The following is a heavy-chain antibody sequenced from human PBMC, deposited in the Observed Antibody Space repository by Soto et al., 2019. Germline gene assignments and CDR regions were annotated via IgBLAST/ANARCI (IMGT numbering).Heavy chain of an antibody. CDR3: AKDTYYHDSSGYYTFDY. D-gene: IGHD3-22*01. CDR1: GYTFTGYY. J-gene: IGHJ4*02. CDR2: ISANNGNT. Sequence: ASVKVSCKASGYTFTGYYMHWVRQAPGQGLEWMGWISANNGNTNYAQKFQGRVSMTTDSSTTTANMDLQMNSLRVEDTAVFYCAKDTYYHDSSGYYTFDYWGQGTLVTVSS. V-gene: IGHV1-18*04.